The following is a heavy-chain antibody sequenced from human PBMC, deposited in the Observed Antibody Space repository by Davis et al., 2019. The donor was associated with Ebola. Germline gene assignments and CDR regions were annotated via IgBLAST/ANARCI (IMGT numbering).Heavy chain of an antibody. CDR2: IIPIFGTA. Sequence: SVKVSCKASGGTFSSYAISWVRQAPGQGLEWMGGIIPIFGTANYAQKFQGRVTITADESTSTAYMELRSLRSDDTAVYYCARDRIGWDYGDSETDYYYYGMDVWGQGTTVTVSS. CDR1: GGTFSSYA. J-gene: IGHJ6*02. CDR3: ARDRIGWDYGDSETDYYYYGMDV. V-gene: IGHV1-69*13. D-gene: IGHD4-17*01.